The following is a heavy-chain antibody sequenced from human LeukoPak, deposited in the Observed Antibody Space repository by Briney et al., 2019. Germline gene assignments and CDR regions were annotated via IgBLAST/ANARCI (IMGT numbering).Heavy chain of an antibody. D-gene: IGHD4-17*01. CDR2: ISSSSSTI. V-gene: IGHV3-48*01. J-gene: IGHJ4*02. CDR1: GFTFSSYS. Sequence: GGSLRLSCAASGFTFSSYSMNWVRQAPGKGLEWVSYISSSSSTIYYADSVKGRFTISRDNAKNSLYPQMNSLRAEDTAVYYCASVGGVYGDYDLVDYWGQGTLVTVSS. CDR3: ASVGGVYGDYDLVDY.